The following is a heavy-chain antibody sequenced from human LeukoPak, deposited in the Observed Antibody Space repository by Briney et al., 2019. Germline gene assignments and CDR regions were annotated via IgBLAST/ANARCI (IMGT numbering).Heavy chain of an antibody. J-gene: IGHJ6*03. Sequence: ASVKVSCKASGYTFTSYDIHWLRQATGQGLEWMGWMNPNSGNTGYAQKFQGRVTMTRNTSISTAYMELSSLRSEDTAVYYCARVMKLLWFGNHYYYMDVWGKGTTVTVSS. CDR1: GYTFTSYD. CDR3: ARVMKLLWFGNHYYYMDV. V-gene: IGHV1-8*01. D-gene: IGHD3-10*01. CDR2: MNPNSGNT.